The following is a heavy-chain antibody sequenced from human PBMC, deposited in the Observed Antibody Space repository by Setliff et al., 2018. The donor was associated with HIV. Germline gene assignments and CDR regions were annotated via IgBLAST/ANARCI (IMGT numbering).Heavy chain of an antibody. D-gene: IGHD2-21*02. J-gene: IGHJ4*02. CDR3: ARGGPFCGRDSCYYLDY. Sequence: LSETLSLTCTVSGDSIDRSNFFWTWIRQHPGKGLEWIGYIYYSGSATYNPSLKSQASISVDTSRNEFSLKLSSVTAADTAVYFCARGGPFCGRDSCYYLDYWGQGNPVTVSS. CDR1: GDSIDRSNFF. V-gene: IGHV4-31*01. CDR2: IYYSGSA.